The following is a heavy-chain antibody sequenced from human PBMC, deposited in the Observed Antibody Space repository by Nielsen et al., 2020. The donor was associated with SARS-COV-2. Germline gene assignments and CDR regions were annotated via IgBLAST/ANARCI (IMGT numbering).Heavy chain of an antibody. CDR2: ISGSGGST. CDR3: AKDRVITFGGVIAPLDY. D-gene: IGHD3-16*02. J-gene: IGHJ4*02. CDR1: GFTFSSYA. Sequence: GDSLKISCAASGFTFSSYAMSWVRQAPGKGLEWVSAISGSGGSTYYADSVKGRFTISRDNSKNTLYLQMNSLRAEDTAVYYCAKDRVITFGGVIAPLDYWGQGTLVTVSS. V-gene: IGHV3-23*01.